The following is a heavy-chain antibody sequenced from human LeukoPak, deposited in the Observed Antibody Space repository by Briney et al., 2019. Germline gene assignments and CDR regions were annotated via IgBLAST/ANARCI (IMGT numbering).Heavy chain of an antibody. CDR2: IKQDGSEK. V-gene: IGHV3-7*01. Sequence: PGGSLRLSCAASGFTFSSYWMSWVRQAPGKGLEWVANIKQDGSEKYYVDSVKGRFTISRDNAKNSLYLQMNSLRAEDTAVYYCAGNYYDFWSGYYYYYYGMDVWGQGTTVTVSS. D-gene: IGHD3-3*01. CDR3: AGNYYDFWSGYYYYYYGMDV. J-gene: IGHJ6*02. CDR1: GFTFSSYW.